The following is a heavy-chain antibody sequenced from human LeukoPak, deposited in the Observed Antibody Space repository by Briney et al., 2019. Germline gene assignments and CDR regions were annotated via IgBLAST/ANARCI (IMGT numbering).Heavy chain of an antibody. J-gene: IGHJ4*02. Sequence: GGSLRLSCAASGFTFSSHSMNWVRQAPGKGLEWVSYISSSSTIYYADSVKGRFTISRDNAKNSLYLQMNSLRDEDTAVYYCARDMGIAARPACFDYWGQGTLVTVSS. CDR1: GFTFSSHS. CDR2: ISSSSTI. CDR3: ARDMGIAARPACFDY. V-gene: IGHV3-48*02. D-gene: IGHD6-6*01.